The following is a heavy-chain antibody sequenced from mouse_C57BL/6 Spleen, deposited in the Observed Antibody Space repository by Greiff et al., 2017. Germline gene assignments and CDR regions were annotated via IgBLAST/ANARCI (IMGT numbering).Heavy chain of an antibody. CDR3: ARDSSGYTGDYFDY. J-gene: IGHJ2*01. V-gene: IGHV1-54*01. D-gene: IGHD3-2*02. CDR1: GYAFTNYL. Sequence: QVQLQQSGAELVRPGTSVKVSCKASGYAFTNYLIEWVKQRPGQGLEWIGVINPGSGGTNYNEKFKGKATLTADKSSSTAYMQLSSLTSEDSAVYFCARDSSGYTGDYFDYWGQGTTLTVSS. CDR2: INPGSGGT.